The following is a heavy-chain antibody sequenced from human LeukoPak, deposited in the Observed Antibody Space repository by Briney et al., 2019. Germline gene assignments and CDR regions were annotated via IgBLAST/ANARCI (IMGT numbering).Heavy chain of an antibody. D-gene: IGHD3-10*01. V-gene: IGHV4-59*01. CDR3: ARVSDPYYGSGSFHFDY. Sequence: SETLSLTCTVSGGSISIYYWSWIRQPPGKGLEWIGYIYNSGSTNYNPSLKSRVTISVDTSKNQFSLKLSSVTAADTAVYYCARVSDPYYGSGSFHFDYWGQGTLVTVSS. CDR2: IYNSGST. J-gene: IGHJ4*02. CDR1: GGSISIYY.